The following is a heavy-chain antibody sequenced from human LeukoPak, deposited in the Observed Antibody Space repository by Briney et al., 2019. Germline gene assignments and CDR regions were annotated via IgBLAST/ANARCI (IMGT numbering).Heavy chain of an antibody. V-gene: IGHV3-43*02. CDR3: AKDTGFLSGSSP. Sequence: GGSLRLSCAASGFTFDDYAMHWVRQAPGKGLEWVSLISGDGGSTYYADSVKGRFTISRDNSENSLYLQMNSLRTEDTALYYCAKDTGFLSGSSPWGQGTMVTVSS. CDR1: GFTFDDYA. J-gene: IGHJ3*01. D-gene: IGHD1-26*01. CDR2: ISGDGGST.